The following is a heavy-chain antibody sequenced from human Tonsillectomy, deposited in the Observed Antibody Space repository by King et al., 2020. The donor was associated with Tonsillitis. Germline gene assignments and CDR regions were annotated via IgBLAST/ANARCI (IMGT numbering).Heavy chain of an antibody. CDR2: ISYSGST. CDR3: ACYDILTTYYTP. Sequence: LQLQESGPGLVKPSETLSLTCTVSGGSISSSTYYWGWIRQPPGKGLEWIGRISYSGSTYYNPSLKSRVTISVDTSKNQFSLKLSSVTAADTAVFYCACYDILTTYYTPWGQGTLVTVSS. J-gene: IGHJ4*02. V-gene: IGHV4-39*01. CDR1: GGSISSSTYY. D-gene: IGHD3-9*01.